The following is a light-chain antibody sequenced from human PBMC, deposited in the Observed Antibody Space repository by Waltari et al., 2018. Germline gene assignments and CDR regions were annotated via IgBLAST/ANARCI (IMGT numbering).Light chain of an antibody. Sequence: DIVMTQSPDSLAVYLGERATINCKSSQSVLYSSNNKNYLTWYQQKPGQPPKLLISWASTRESGVPDRFSGSASGTDFTLTISSLQAEDVAVYYCQQYYSAPYTFGQGTKLEIK. CDR1: QSVLYSSNNKNY. V-gene: IGKV4-1*01. CDR2: WAS. CDR3: QQYYSAPYT. J-gene: IGKJ2*01.